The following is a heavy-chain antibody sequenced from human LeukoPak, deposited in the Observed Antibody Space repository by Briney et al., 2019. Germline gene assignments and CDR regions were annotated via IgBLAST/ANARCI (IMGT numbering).Heavy chain of an antibody. J-gene: IGHJ2*01. D-gene: IGHD4-23*01. CDR3: ARDRYTAVSWYFDL. CDR1: GGSISSGGYY. Sequence: SQTLSLTCIVSGGSISSGGYYWSWIRQHPGKGLEWIGYIYYSGSTYYNPSLKSRVTISVDTSKNQFSLKLSSVTAADTAVYYCARDRYTAVSWYFDLWGRGTLVTVSS. CDR2: IYYSGST. V-gene: IGHV4-31*03.